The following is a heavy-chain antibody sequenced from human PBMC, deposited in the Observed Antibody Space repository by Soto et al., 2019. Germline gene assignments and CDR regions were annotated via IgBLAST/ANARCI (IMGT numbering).Heavy chain of an antibody. CDR3: ARGMGRYFDL. CDR2: LSASGRT. V-gene: IGHV4-4*07. J-gene: IGHJ2*01. Sequence: QVHLQESGPGLVKPSETLSLTCAISGDSIGNLYWSWIRQPAGKGLESLGRLSASGRTNYSPSLQSRVTMSLDRSKNRFSLRLTSVSAADTAVYFCARGMGRYFDLWGRGTLVTVSS. D-gene: IGHD2-8*01. CDR1: GDSIGNLY.